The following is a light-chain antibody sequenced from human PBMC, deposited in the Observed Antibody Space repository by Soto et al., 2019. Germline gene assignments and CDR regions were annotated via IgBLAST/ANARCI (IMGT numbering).Light chain of an antibody. V-gene: IGLV2-8*01. J-gene: IGLJ1*01. Sequence: QSVLTQPPSASGSPGQSVTISCTGTSSDIGTYDYVSWYQHLPDKAPKLIIYEVSKRPSGVPDRFSGSKSGNTASLTVSGLQAEDEGDSHCCSYRGDNNFYVLGTGTKVTVL. CDR3: CSYRGDNNFYV. CDR2: EVS. CDR1: SSDIGTYDY.